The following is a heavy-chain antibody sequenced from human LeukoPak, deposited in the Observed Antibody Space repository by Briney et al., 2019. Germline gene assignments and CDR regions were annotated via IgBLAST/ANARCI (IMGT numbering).Heavy chain of an antibody. CDR1: GFSPSSSGVG. CDR2: IYWNDDK. J-gene: IGHJ4*02. Sequence: SGPTLVKPTQTLTLTCTFSGFSPSSSGVGVGWIRQPPGKALEWLALIYWNDDKRYSPSLKSRLTITKDTSKNQVVLTMTNMDPVDTATYYCAHTTYYYDSSGYYYGYWGQGTLVTVSS. V-gene: IGHV2-5*01. CDR3: AHTTYYYDSSGYYYGY. D-gene: IGHD3-22*01.